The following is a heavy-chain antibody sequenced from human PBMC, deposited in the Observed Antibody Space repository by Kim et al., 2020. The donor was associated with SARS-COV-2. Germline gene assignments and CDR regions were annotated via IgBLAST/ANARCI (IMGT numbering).Heavy chain of an antibody. Sequence: GSLRLSCAASGFTFSSYAMSWVRQAPGKGLEWVSAISGSGGSTYYADSVKGRFTISRDNSKNTLYLQMNSLRAEDTAVYYCAKGGTGITIFGVVILEDYFDYWGQGTLVTVSS. CDR2: ISGSGGST. V-gene: IGHV3-23*01. CDR3: AKGGTGITIFGVVILEDYFDY. CDR1: GFTFSSYA. J-gene: IGHJ4*02. D-gene: IGHD3-3*01.